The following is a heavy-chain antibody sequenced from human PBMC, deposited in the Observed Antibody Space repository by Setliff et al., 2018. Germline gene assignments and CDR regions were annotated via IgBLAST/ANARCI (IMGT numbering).Heavy chain of an antibody. V-gene: IGHV4-34*12. Sequence: SETLSLTWAVYGGSFSGYYWSWIRQPPGKRLEWIGEIIHSGSTNYNPSLKSRVTISMDTSKNQFSLKVSSVTAADTAVYYCARSFSRSEKFLLDYWGQGALVTSPQ. D-gene: IGHD2-15*01. CDR3: ARSFSRSEKFLLDY. CDR1: GGSFSGYY. CDR2: IIHSGST. J-gene: IGHJ4*02.